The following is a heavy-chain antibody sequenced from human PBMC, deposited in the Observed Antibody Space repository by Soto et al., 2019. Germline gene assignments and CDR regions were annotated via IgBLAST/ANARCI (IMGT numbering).Heavy chain of an antibody. Sequence: QVQLEESGGGVVQPGRSLRLSCAASGFTFSSHGMHWVRQAPGKGLEWVAVIWYDGSNRNYADSVKGRFTISRDNSKNTVYLQMNSLRVEDTAVYYCAAGDCSGGSYFSLDPWGQGTLVTVSS. V-gene: IGHV3-33*01. CDR2: IWYDGSNR. CDR1: GFTFSSHG. D-gene: IGHD2-15*01. J-gene: IGHJ5*02. CDR3: AAGDCSGGSYFSLDP.